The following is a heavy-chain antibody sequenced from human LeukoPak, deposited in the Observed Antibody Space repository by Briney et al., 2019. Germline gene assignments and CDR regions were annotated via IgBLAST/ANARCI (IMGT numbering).Heavy chain of an antibody. Sequence: SETLSLTCTVSGGSISSGSYYWSWIRQPAGKGLEWIGRIYTSGSTNYNPSLKSRVTISVDTSKNQFSLKLSSVTAADTAVYYCARDVNRSGWFFDYWGQGTLVTVSS. CDR3: ARDVNRSGWFFDY. D-gene: IGHD6-19*01. V-gene: IGHV4-61*02. CDR2: IYTSGST. CDR1: GGSISSGSYY. J-gene: IGHJ4*02.